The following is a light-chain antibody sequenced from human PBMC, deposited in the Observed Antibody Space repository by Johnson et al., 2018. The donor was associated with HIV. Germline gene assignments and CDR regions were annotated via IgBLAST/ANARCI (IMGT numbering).Light chain of an antibody. J-gene: IGLJ1*01. CDR2: ETT. CDR3: ATCDNSLSVYV. V-gene: IGLV1-51*02. Sequence: QSVLTQPPSVSAAPGQNVTISCSGSSSNIGNNYISWYQQLPGTAPKLLIYETTKRPSGIPDRFSGSRSGTSATLGITGLQTGDEADYYCATCDNSLSVYVFGTGTKVTVL. CDR1: SSNIGNNY.